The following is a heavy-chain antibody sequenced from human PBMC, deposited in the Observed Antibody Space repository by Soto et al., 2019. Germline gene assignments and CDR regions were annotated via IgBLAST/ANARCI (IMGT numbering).Heavy chain of an antibody. J-gene: IGHJ4*02. D-gene: IGHD2-2*01. Sequence: SETLSLTCTVSGGSISSYYWTWIRQPAGKGLEWIGRIHSSGSTNYNPSLKSRVTMSIDTSKNQFSLKLSSVTAADTAVYYCARTIIPATGWYFDCWGQGTLVTVSS. CDR3: ARTIIPATGWYFDC. CDR1: GGSISSYY. CDR2: IHSSGST. V-gene: IGHV4-4*07.